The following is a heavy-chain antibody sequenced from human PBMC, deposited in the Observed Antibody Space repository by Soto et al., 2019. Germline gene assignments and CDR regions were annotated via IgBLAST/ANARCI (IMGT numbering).Heavy chain of an antibody. CDR2: FDPEDGET. CDR3: ASGPRRGDVTAVTTWREQYFYGMNV. CDR1: GYTLTELS. Sequence: ASVKVSCKVSGYTLTELSMHWVRQAPGKGLEWMGGFDPEDGETFYAQKFQGRPTMTEDTSIETAYMEMSFLRSEDTAVYYCASGPRRGDVTAVTTWREQYFYGMNVWGQGTTVTVS. J-gene: IGHJ6*02. D-gene: IGHD2-21*02. V-gene: IGHV1-24*01.